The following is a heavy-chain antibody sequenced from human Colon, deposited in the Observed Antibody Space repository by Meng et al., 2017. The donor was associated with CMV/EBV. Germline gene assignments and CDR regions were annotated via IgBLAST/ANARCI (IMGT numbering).Heavy chain of an antibody. CDR1: GFTFSSYS. Sequence: GESLKISCAAPGFTFSSYSMNWVRQAPGKGLEWVSSISSSSSYIYYADSVKGRFTISRDNAKNSLYLQMNSLRAEDTAVYYCARGGRIYYYGMDVWGQGTTVTVSS. CDR2: ISSSSSYI. J-gene: IGHJ6*02. V-gene: IGHV3-21*01. CDR3: ARGGRIYYYGMDV.